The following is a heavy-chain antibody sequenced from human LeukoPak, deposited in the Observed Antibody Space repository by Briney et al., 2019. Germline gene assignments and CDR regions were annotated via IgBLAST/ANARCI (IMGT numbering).Heavy chain of an antibody. D-gene: IGHD6-6*01. CDR2: IYYSGST. J-gene: IGHJ4*02. CDR3: ARQAMVAARQVDY. CDR1: GGSISSSSYY. Sequence: PSETLSLTCTVSGGSISSSSYYWGWIRQPPGKGLEWIGSIYYSGSTYYNPSLKSRVTISVDTSKNQFSLKLSSVTAADTAVYYCARQAMVAARQVDYWGQGTLVTVSS. V-gene: IGHV4-39*01.